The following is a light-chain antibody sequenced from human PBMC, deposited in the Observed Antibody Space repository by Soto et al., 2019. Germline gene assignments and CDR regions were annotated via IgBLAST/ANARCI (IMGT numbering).Light chain of an antibody. J-gene: IGLJ1*01. Sequence: QSALTQPPSASGSPGQSVAISCTGTTGDIGNYNFVSWYQQHPGKAPKLLIFEVNKRPSGVPDRFYGSKSGNTASLTVSGLQAEDEADYYCSSHGGNSPYVFGTGTKLTVL. CDR3: SSHGGNSPYV. CDR1: TGDIGNYNF. CDR2: EVN. V-gene: IGLV2-8*01.